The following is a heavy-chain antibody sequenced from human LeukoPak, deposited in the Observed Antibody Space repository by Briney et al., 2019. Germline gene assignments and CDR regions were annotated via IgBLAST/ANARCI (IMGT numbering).Heavy chain of an antibody. J-gene: IGHJ4*02. CDR3: ARLGVVIKNYFDS. CDR2: FVGGDTT. CDR1: GFTFNNYA. D-gene: IGHD3-3*01. Sequence: GGSLRLSCAASGFTFNNYAASWVRQAPGKGLEWVSAFVGGDTTYYADSVKGRFTISRDNSKNTLFLQMNSLRAEDTAVYYCARLGVVIKNYFDSWGQGTLVTVSS. V-gene: IGHV3-23*01.